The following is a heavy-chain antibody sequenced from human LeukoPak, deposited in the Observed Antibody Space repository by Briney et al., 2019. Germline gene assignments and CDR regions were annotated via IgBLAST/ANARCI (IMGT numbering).Heavy chain of an antibody. CDR1: GFTFSTYG. CDR2: IRYEGNNK. J-gene: IGHJ4*02. D-gene: IGHD2-21*01. CDR3: AKDIPPDYGDY. Sequence: GGSLRLSCAASGFTFSTYGMHWVRQAPGKGLEWVAFIRYEGNNKYYADSVKGRFTISRDNSKSTLYLQMNSLRAEDTAVYYCAKDIPPDYGDYWGQGTLVTVSS. V-gene: IGHV3-30*02.